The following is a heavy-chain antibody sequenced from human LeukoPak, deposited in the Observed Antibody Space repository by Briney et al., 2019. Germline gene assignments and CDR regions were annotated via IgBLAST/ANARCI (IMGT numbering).Heavy chain of an antibody. CDR1: GGSISTYY. CDR3: ARGGAARLHFQN. V-gene: IGHV4-59*01. J-gene: IGHJ1*01. Sequence: PSETLSLTCTVSGGSISTYYWNWLRQPPGKGLEWIGYIYHSGSTNYNPSLQSRVTISVDTSKNQFSLNLNSVTAADTAMYYCARGGAARLHFQNWGQGTLVTVSS. CDR2: IYHSGST. D-gene: IGHD6-6*01.